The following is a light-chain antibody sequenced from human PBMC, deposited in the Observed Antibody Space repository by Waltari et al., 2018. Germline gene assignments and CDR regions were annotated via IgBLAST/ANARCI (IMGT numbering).Light chain of an antibody. V-gene: IGKV3-11*01. CDR2: EAS. Sequence: EIVLTQSPATLPLSPGERATLSCRASQSVSHYLAWFQQKPGQAPRLLIYEASRRATGIPTRFSGSGSATDFTLTISSLEPEDFAVYYCQQRSNWLFTFGPGTKVEIK. CDR3: QQRSNWLFT. J-gene: IGKJ3*01. CDR1: QSVSHY.